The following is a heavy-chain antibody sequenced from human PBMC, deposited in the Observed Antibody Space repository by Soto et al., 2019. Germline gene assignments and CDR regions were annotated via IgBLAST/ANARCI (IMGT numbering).Heavy chain of an antibody. CDR3: ARSLKGQDGDFYYYYMDV. V-gene: IGHV1-18*01. D-gene: IGHD3-3*01. CDR1: GYTFTSYG. CDR2: ISAYNGNT. J-gene: IGHJ6*03. Sequence: ASVKVSCKASGYTFTSYGISWVRQAPGQGLEWMGWISAYNGNTNYAQKLQGRVTMTTDTSTSTAYMELRSLRSDDTAVYYCARSLKGQDGDFYYYYMDVWGKGTTVTVSS.